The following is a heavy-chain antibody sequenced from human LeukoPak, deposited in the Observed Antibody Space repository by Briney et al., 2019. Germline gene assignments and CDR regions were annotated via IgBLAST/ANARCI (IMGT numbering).Heavy chain of an antibody. Sequence: GGSLRLSCAASGFTFSSYAMHWVRQAPGKGLEWVAVISYDGSSKYYADSVKGRFTISRDNSKNTLYLQMNSLRAEDTAVYYCARDFSRIVGATEFDYWGQGTLVTVSS. CDR3: ARDFSRIVGATEFDY. V-gene: IGHV3-30-3*01. CDR1: GFTFSSYA. CDR2: ISYDGSSK. J-gene: IGHJ4*02. D-gene: IGHD1-26*01.